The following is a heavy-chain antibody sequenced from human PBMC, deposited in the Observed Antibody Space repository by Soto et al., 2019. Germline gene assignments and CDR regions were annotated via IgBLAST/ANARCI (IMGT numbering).Heavy chain of an antibody. V-gene: IGHV6-1*01. Sequence: SQTLSLTCAISGDSVSSNSAAWNWIRQSPSRGLEWLGRTYYRSKWYYDYAVSVKSRITINPDTSKNQLSLHLNSVIPEDTAVYYCARKYSSSWAYALDIWGQGTMVTVSS. J-gene: IGHJ3*02. CDR3: ARKYSSSWAYALDI. CDR1: GDSVSSNSAA. D-gene: IGHD6-13*01. CDR2: TYYRSKWYY.